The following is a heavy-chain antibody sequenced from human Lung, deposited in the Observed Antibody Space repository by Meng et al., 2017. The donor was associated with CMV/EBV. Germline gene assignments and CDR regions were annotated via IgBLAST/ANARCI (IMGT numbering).Heavy chain of an antibody. D-gene: IGHD3-3*01. Sequence: XVSXKGSVYSFTSYWIGWVRQMPGKGLEWMGIIYPGDSDTRYSPSFQGQVTISADKSISTAYLQWSSLKASDTAMYYCARLPITIFGVVRYYFDYGVEHTXVTVSS. CDR3: ARLPITIFGVVRYYFDY. CDR2: IYPGDSDT. V-gene: IGHV5-51*01. J-gene: IGHJ4*02. CDR1: VYSFTSYW.